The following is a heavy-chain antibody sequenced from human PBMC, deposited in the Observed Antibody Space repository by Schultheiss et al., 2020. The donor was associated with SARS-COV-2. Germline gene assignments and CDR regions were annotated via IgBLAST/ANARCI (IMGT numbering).Heavy chain of an antibody. V-gene: IGHV4-39*07. CDR2: IYHSGST. CDR1: GGSISSSSYY. D-gene: IGHD3-10*01. Sequence: SETLSLTCTVSGGSISSSSYYWGWLRQPPGKGLEWIGSIYHSGSTYYNPSLKSRVTISVDTSKNQFSLKLSSVTAADTAVYYCARDRGYYGSGRKNWFDPWGQGTWVTSPQ. J-gene: IGHJ5*02. CDR3: ARDRGYYGSGRKNWFDP.